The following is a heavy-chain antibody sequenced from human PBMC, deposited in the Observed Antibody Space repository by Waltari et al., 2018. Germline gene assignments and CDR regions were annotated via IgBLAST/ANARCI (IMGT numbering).Heavy chain of an antibody. CDR3: ARKFAGGRDWFDP. CDR1: GYSFTAYP. Sequence: QVQPVPSGTAVQKPAASVTISCAASGYSFTAYPSQWVRQAPGQGLEWMGWINTENGITKYAQNFQGKVTFTRDTAARTGDMELRSLTTEDTAVYYCARKFAGGRDWFDPWGQGTLVTVTS. D-gene: IGHD3-16*01. J-gene: IGHJ5*02. V-gene: IGHV1-3*04. CDR2: INTENGIT.